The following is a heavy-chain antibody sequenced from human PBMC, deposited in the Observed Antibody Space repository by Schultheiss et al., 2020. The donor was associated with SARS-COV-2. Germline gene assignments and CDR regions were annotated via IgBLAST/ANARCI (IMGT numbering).Heavy chain of an antibody. V-gene: IGHV3-23*01. CDR2: ISGSGDNT. Sequence: GGSLRLSCAASGFDLRVYAMTWVRQAPGKGLEWVSTISGSGDNTYYADSVKGRFTISRDSSKNTLYLQMNSLRADDTAVYYCAKDFSGHYHPPLNYFDYWGQGTLVTVSS. CDR3: AKDFSGHYHPPLNYFDY. D-gene: IGHD5-12*01. CDR1: GFDLRVYA. J-gene: IGHJ4*02.